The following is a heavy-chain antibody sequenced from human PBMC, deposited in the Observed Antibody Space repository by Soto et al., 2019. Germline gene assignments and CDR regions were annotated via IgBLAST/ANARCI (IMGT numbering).Heavy chain of an antibody. CDR1: GFSFDRYA. CDR2: ISGSDGST. CDR3: AKDRRYNCNDDSHRFYYYMDV. Sequence: EVQLLESGGGLVQPGGSLRLSCAASGFSFDRYAMNWVRQAPGKGLEWVSTISGSDGSTYYADSVKGRFTTSRDNSKNTLFLQLNSLRAEDTAVYYCAKDRRYNCNDDSHRFYYYMDVWGKGTRISVSS. J-gene: IGHJ6*03. D-gene: IGHD1-20*01. V-gene: IGHV3-23*01.